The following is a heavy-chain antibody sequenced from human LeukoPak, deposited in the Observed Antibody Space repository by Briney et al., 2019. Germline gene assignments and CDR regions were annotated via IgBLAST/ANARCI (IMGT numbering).Heavy chain of an antibody. CDR2: IYYSGSV. CDR3: ARKTRTWSNWFDP. Sequence: SETLSLTCTVSGGSISSGNYYWSWIRQSPGKGLEWIGYIYYSGSVFYNPSLESRIIISLDTSKNQFSLIVTSLTAADSAVYYCARKTRTWSNWFDPWGQGTLVTVSS. V-gene: IGHV4-30-4*01. D-gene: IGHD1-14*01. CDR1: GGSISSGNYY. J-gene: IGHJ5*02.